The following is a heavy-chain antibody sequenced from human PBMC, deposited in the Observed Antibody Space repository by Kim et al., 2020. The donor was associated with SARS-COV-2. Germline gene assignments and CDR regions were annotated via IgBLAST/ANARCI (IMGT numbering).Heavy chain of an antibody. D-gene: IGHD6-19*01. CDR2: ISSSGSTI. V-gene: IGHV3-11*01. CDR1: GFTFSDYY. J-gene: IGHJ6*02. Sequence: GGSLRLSCAASGFTFSDYYMSWIRQAPGKGLEWVSYISSSGSTIYYADSVKGRFTISRDNAKNSLYLQMNSLRAEDTAVYYCARFSVAAPRRYYGMDVWGQGTTVTVSS. CDR3: ARFSVAAPRRYYGMDV.